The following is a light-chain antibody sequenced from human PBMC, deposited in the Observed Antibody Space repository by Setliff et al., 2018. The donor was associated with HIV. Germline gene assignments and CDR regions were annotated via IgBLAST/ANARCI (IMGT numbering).Light chain of an antibody. V-gene: IGLV2-14*03. CDR3: SSYTSNNSGV. Sequence: QSVLTQPASVSGSPGQSITISCTGTSSDVGGYNYVSWYQQHPGKAPKLMIYDVTNRSSGVSNRFSGSNSGNTASLTISGLQAEDDADYYCSSYTSNNSGVFGTGTKVTVL. J-gene: IGLJ1*01. CDR1: SSDVGGYNY. CDR2: DVT.